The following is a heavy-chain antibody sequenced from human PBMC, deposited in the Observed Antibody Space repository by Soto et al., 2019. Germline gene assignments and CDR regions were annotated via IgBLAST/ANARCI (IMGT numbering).Heavy chain of an antibody. V-gene: IGHV3-66*01. CDR1: GLAVSSNY. J-gene: IGHJ4*02. CDR2: IYSGAFT. D-gene: IGHD3-10*01. Sequence: GGSLRLSCAASGLAVSSNYMNWVRQAPGKGLEWVSVIYSGAFTSYADSVKGRFTISRDNSKNTLYLQMNCLRAEDTAVYYCASLYGSGSYSFDYWGQGTLVTGSS. CDR3: ASLYGSGSYSFDY.